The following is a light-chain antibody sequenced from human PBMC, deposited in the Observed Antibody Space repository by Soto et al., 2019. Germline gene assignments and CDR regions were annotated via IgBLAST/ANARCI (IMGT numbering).Light chain of an antibody. CDR2: DAS. CDR3: QQYDNFPLT. V-gene: IGKV1-33*01. CDR1: QDISSY. Sequence: DIQMTQSPSSLSASVGDRVTITCQASQDISSYLNWYQQKPGKAPKLLIYDASNLETGVPSRFSGSGSGTDFTFTISSLQPEDIATYYCQQYDNFPLTFGGGTKVDIK. J-gene: IGKJ4*01.